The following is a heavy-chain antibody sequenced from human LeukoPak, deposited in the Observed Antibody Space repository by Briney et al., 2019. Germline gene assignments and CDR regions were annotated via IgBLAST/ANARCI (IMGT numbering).Heavy chain of an antibody. CDR2: IIPIFGTA. CDR3: ARSDYGDYVDY. V-gene: IGHV1-69*05. CDR1: GYTFINYY. Sequence: GASVKVSCKASGYTFINYYIHWVRQAPGRGLEWMGRIIPIFGTANYAQKFQGRVTITTDESTSTAYMELSSLRSEDTAVYYCARSDYGDYVDYWGQGTLVTVSS. J-gene: IGHJ4*02. D-gene: IGHD4-17*01.